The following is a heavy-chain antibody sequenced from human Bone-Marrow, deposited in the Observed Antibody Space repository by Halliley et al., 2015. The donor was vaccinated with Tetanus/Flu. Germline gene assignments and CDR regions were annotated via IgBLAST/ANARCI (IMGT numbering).Heavy chain of an antibody. J-gene: IGHJ4*02. V-gene: IGHV4-39*01. D-gene: IGHD1-1*01. CDR3: ASQNYNFYFDY. Sequence: KGLEWIGSIYYSGSAYYNPSLKSRVTISVDTSRSQFSLRLTSVTAADTAVYYCASQNYNFYFDYWGQGALVTVSS. CDR2: IYYSGSA.